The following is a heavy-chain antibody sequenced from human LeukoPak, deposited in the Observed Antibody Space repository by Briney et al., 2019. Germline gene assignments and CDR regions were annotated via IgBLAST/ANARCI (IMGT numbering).Heavy chain of an antibody. Sequence: GGSLRLSCAASGFTLSTYAMSWVRQTPGKGLEWVAATSSSDAGTYHADSVKGRFTISRDNSKNTLYLQMNSLRAEDTAVYYCAKDAHRFQLCDAFDIWGQGTMVTVSS. D-gene: IGHD1-1*01. V-gene: IGHV3-23*01. CDR1: GFTLSTYA. J-gene: IGHJ3*02. CDR2: TSSSDAGT. CDR3: AKDAHRFQLCDAFDI.